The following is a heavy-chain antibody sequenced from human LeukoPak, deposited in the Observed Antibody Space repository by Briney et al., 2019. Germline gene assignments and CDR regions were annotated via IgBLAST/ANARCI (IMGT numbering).Heavy chain of an antibody. CDR2: IYSSGST. CDR3: ARDPSSFPFDY. V-gene: IGHV4-61*02. CDR1: GGSISSGSYY. D-gene: IGHD2-15*01. Sequence: SETLSLTCTVSGGSISSGSYYWSWIRQPAGKGLEWIGRIYSSGSTNYNPSFKSRVTISVDTSKNQFSLKLSSVTAADTAVYYCARDPSSFPFDYWGQGTLVTVSS. J-gene: IGHJ4*02.